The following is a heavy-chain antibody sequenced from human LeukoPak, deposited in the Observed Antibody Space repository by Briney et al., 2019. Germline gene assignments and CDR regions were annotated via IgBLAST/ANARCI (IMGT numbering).Heavy chain of an antibody. Sequence: EGSLRLSCAASGFTFRDYNMSWIRQAPGKGLEWVSYISRSSSYTNYADSVKGRFTISRDNAKHSLYLQMNSLRAEDTAVYYCGRNPGGYNSGWYVDNWGRGTLVTVSS. CDR3: GRNPGGYNSGWYVDN. V-gene: IGHV3-11*06. J-gene: IGHJ4*02. D-gene: IGHD6-19*01. CDR1: GFTFRDYN. CDR2: ISRSSSYT.